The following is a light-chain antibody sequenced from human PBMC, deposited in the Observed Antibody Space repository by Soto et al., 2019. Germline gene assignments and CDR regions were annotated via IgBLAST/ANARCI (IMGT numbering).Light chain of an antibody. CDR2: GDN. CDR3: GTWDRSLSAGV. Sequence: QSVMTQPPSVSGAPGQRVSISCTGSTSNIGAPYDVHWYQHLPGTAPKLLIYGDNKRPSEIPDRFSGSKSGTSATLGITGLQTGDEADYYCGTWDRSLSAGVFGTGTKVTVL. V-gene: IGLV1-51*02. J-gene: IGLJ1*01. CDR1: TSNIGAPYD.